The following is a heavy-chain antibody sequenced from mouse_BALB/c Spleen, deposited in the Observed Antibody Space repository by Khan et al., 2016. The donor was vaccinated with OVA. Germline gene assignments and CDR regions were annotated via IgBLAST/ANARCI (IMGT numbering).Heavy chain of an antibody. J-gene: IGHJ3*01. Sequence: QVQLKQSGAELAKPGASVKMSCKASGYTFTSYWMHWVKQRPGQGLEWIGYINPSTGYTEYNQRFKDKATLTADKSSSTAYMQLSSLTSEESAVYYGANHGSSSAWLTDWGQGTLVTVSA. CDR1: GYTFTSYW. V-gene: IGHV1-7*01. CDR2: INPSTGYT. CDR3: ANHGSSSAWLTD. D-gene: IGHD1-1*01.